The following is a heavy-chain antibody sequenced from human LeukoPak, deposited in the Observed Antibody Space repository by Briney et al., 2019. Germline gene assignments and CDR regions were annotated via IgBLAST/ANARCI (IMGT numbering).Heavy chain of an antibody. CDR2: ISSNSSYI. CDR1: GFTFSSYS. V-gene: IGHV3-21*01. CDR3: ARVPPLVGATRTSYLFDY. D-gene: IGHD1-26*01. Sequence: GGSLRLSCAASGFTFSSYSMNWVRQAPGKGLEWVSSISSNSSYIYYADSVKGRFTISRDNAKNSLYLQMNSLRAEDTAVYYCARVPPLVGATRTSYLFDYWGQGTLVTVSS. J-gene: IGHJ4*02.